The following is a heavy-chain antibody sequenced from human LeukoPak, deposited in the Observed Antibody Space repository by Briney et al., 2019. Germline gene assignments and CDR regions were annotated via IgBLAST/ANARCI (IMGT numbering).Heavy chain of an antibody. V-gene: IGHV4-34*01. J-gene: IGHJ4*02. CDR1: GGSFSGYY. D-gene: IGHD6-19*01. CDR2: INHSGST. Sequence: SSETLSLTCAVYGGSFSGYYWSWIRQPPGKGLEWIGEINHSGSTNYNPSLKSRVTISVDTSKNQFSLKLSSVTAADTAVYYCARTTYQWHEKYYFDYWGQGTLVTVSS. CDR3: ARTTYQWHEKYYFDY.